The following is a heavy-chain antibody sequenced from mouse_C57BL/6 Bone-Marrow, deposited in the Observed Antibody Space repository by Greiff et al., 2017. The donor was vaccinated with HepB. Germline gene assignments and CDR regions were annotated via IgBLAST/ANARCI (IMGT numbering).Heavy chain of an antibody. CDR3: ARGSYYGSSYWYFDV. V-gene: IGHV1-72*01. CDR2: IDPNSGGT. Sequence: QVQLQPGAELVKPGASVKLSCKASGYTFTSYWMHWVKQRPGRGLEWIGRIDPNSGGTKYNEKFKSKATLTVDKPSSTAYMQLSSLTSEDSAVYYCARGSYYGSSYWYFDVWGTGTTVTVSS. J-gene: IGHJ1*03. CDR1: GYTFTSYW. D-gene: IGHD1-1*01.